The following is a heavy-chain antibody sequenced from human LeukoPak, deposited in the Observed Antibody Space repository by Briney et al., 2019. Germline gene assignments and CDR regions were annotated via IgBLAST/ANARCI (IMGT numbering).Heavy chain of an antibody. CDR1: GFTFSNAW. Sequence: PGGSLRLSCAASGFTFSNAWMSWVRQAPGKGLEWVGRIKSKTDGGTTDYAAPVKGRFTISRDDSKNTLYLQMNSLKTEDTAVYYCTTEARSRYSSGWYGRYYYYGMDVWGQGTTVTVSS. CDR2: IKSKTDGGTT. D-gene: IGHD6-19*01. CDR3: TTEARSRYSSGWYGRYYYYGMDV. V-gene: IGHV3-15*01. J-gene: IGHJ6*02.